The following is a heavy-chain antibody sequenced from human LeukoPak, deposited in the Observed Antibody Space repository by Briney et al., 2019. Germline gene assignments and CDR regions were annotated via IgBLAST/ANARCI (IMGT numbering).Heavy chain of an antibody. D-gene: IGHD2-15*01. J-gene: IGHJ4*02. CDR2: ILYSGST. CDR3: ARGLCSGGSCYYDY. V-gene: IGHV4-30-4*01. CDR1: GGSITSGDYY. Sequence: SETLSLTCGVSGGSITSGDYYWSWLRQPPGKGLEWIGSILYSGSTSYNPSLKSRGTISVDTSKSQFSLKLRSVTAADTALYYCARGLCSGGSCYYDYWSQGTLVTVSS.